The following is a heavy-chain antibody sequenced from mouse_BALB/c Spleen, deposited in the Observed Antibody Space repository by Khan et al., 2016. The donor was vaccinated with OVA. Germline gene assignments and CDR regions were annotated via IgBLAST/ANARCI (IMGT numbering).Heavy chain of an antibody. V-gene: IGHV1-77*01. CDR1: GYTFTYYV. J-gene: IGHJ2*01. CDR3: ARGDGYYGSFDY. CDR2: IYPGSDNA. Sequence: QVQLQQSGPELVKPGASVKMSCKASGYTFTYYVITWVKQSTGQGPEWIGEIYPGSDNAYYNERFKGKATLTADKSSNTPHMPLSSLTSEDSAVFYWARGDGYYGSFDYWSQGTTLTVAS. D-gene: IGHD2-3*01.